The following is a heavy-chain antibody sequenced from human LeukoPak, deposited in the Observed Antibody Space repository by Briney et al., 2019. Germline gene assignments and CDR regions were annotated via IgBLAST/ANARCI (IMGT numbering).Heavy chain of an antibody. CDR2: INPNSGGT. CDR3: ARAALGLGIAVAGTWEDYFDY. CDR1: GYTFTGYY. J-gene: IGHJ4*02. D-gene: IGHD6-19*01. V-gene: IGHV1-2*02. Sequence: ASVKVSCKASGYTFTGYYMHWVRQAPGQGLEWMGWINPNSGGTNYAQKFQGRVTMTRDTSISTAYMELSRLRSDDTAVYYCARAALGLGIAVAGTWEDYFDYWGQGTLVTVSS.